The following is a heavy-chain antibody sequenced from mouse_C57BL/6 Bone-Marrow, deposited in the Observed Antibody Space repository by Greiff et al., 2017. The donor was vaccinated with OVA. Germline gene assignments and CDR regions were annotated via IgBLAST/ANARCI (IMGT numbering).Heavy chain of an antibody. CDR1: GFTFSSYA. CDR3: ARGNYSNYVAMDY. V-gene: IGHV5-4*01. CDR2: ISDGGSYT. D-gene: IGHD2-5*01. J-gene: IGHJ4*01. Sequence: VQLQQSGGGLVKPGGSLKLSCAASGFTFSSYAMSWVRQTPEKRLEWVATISDGGSYTYYPDNVKGRFTISRDNAKNNLYLQMSHLKSEDTAMYYCARGNYSNYVAMDYWGQGTSVTVSS.